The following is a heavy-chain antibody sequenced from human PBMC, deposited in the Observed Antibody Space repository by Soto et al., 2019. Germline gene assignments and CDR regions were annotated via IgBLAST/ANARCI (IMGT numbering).Heavy chain of an antibody. CDR1: GDSISGGASF. Sequence: TLSLTCTVSGDSISGGASFGSWIRQPPGKGLEWIANVYYSGSSYYNPSLKSRLTISVDTTKNQFSLQLKSMTAADTAVYYCAKLSCTSSTCYFPGWFDPWGQGTLVTVSS. V-gene: IGHV4-31*03. J-gene: IGHJ5*02. D-gene: IGHD2-2*01. CDR2: VYYSGSS. CDR3: AKLSCTSSTCYFPGWFDP.